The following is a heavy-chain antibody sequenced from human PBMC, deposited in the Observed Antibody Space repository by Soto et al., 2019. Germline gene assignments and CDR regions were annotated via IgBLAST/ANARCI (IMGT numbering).Heavy chain of an antibody. Sequence: EVQLVESGGGLVQPGGSLRLSCAASGFTVSSNYMSWVRQAPGEGLEWVSILYSGGSTYYADSVNGRFTISRDNSKNTVYLQMNSLRDDDTAGYYCARVHTNWYFDLWGRGTLVTVSS. CDR1: GFTVSSNY. J-gene: IGHJ2*01. CDR2: LYSGGST. D-gene: IGHD2-2*01. CDR3: ARVHTNWYFDL. V-gene: IGHV3-66*01.